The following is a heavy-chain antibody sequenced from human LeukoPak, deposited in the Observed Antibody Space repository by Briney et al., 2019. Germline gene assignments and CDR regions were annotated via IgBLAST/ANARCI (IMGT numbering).Heavy chain of an antibody. J-gene: IGHJ4*02. CDR3: GRETDFGVVTN. CDR1: GDSVSSNGAS. D-gene: IGHD3-3*01. V-gene: IGHV6-1*01. Sequence: SQTLSLTCAISGDSVSSNGASWNWIRQCPSRGLEWLGRTYYRSQQWHSDYAPSVKGRITLNPDTSKNQLSLQLNSVTPEDTAVYYCGRETDFGVVTNWGQGTLVTVSS. CDR2: TYYRSQQWHS.